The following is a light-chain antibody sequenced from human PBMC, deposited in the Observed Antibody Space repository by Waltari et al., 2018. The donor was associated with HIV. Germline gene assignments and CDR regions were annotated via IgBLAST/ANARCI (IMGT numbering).Light chain of an antibody. Sequence: QSALTQPRSVSGPPGQSVTISCTGTCSEVGDYNTVSWYQQHPRKAPKLIIYDGSKWPSGVPDRFSGSKSGNTASLTISGLQAEDEADYYCCSYAGTYTYVFGTGTKVTVL. CDR1: CSEVGDYNT. V-gene: IGLV2-11*01. J-gene: IGLJ1*01. CDR3: CSYAGTYTYV. CDR2: DGS.